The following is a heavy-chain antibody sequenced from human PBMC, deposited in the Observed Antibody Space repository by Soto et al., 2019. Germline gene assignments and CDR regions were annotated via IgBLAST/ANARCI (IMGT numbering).Heavy chain of an antibody. V-gene: IGHV3-23*01. CDR2: TSNSGGST. Sequence: EVQLLESGGALIQPGGSLRLSCAAPGFTFGNYARSGFRQPPGKGLEWVAATSNSGGSTFYAESVKGRFTISRDNSKNTLYLQMSGLSAEDTAVYYCAQGRMLRPFDYWGQGTLLTVSS. CDR1: GFTFGNYA. CDR3: AQGRMLRPFDY. J-gene: IGHJ4*02. D-gene: IGHD3-10*01.